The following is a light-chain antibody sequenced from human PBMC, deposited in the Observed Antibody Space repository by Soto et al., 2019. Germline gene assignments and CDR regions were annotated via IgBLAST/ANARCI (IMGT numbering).Light chain of an antibody. CDR3: AVWDDSLNGYV. Sequence: QSALTQPASVSGSPGQSITISCTGTSSDVGGYNYVSWYQQHPGKAPKLMIYEVSNRPSGVSNRFSGSTSGTSASLAISGLQSEDEADYYCAVWDDSLNGYVFGTGTKLTVL. J-gene: IGLJ1*01. CDR2: EVS. CDR1: SSDVGGYNY. V-gene: IGLV2-14*01.